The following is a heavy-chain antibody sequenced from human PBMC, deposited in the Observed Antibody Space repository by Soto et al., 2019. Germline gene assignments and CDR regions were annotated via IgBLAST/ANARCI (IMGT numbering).Heavy chain of an antibody. CDR3: ATTERHYYDSGALNGMDV. CDR1: GYTLTELS. J-gene: IGHJ6*02. Sequence: VASVKVSCKVSGYTLTELSMHWVRQAPGKGLEWMGSIDPEDGDTIYAQNFQGRVTMTEDTSTDTAYMELSSLRSGDTAVYYCATTERHYYDSGALNGMDVWGQGTTVTVSS. V-gene: IGHV1-24*01. D-gene: IGHD3-22*01. CDR2: IDPEDGDT.